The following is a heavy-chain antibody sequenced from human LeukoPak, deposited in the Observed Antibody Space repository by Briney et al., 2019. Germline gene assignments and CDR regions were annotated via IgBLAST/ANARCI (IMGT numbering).Heavy chain of an antibody. V-gene: IGHV4-34*08. D-gene: IGHD1-1*01. Sequence: GSLRLSCAASGFTVSSNYMSWIRQPPGKGLEWIGEINHSGSTNYNPSLKSRVTISVDTSKNQFSLKLSSVTAADTAVYYCATTTGTTPGWFDPWGQGTLVTVSS. J-gene: IGHJ5*02. CDR1: GFTVSSNY. CDR2: INHSGST. CDR3: ATTTGTTPGWFDP.